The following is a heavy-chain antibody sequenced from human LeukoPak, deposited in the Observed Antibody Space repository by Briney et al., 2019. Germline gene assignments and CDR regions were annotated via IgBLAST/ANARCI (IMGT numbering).Heavy chain of an antibody. D-gene: IGHD2-2*01. V-gene: IGHV3-64D*06. Sequence: GGSLRLSCSASGFTFSSYAMHWVRQAPGKGLEYVSAISSNGGSTYYADSVKGRFTISRDSSKNTLYLQMSSLRAEDTAVYYCVKSGAVVVVVPAAYFDYWGQGTLVTVSS. J-gene: IGHJ4*02. CDR1: GFTFSSYA. CDR2: ISSNGGST. CDR3: VKSGAVVVVVPAAYFDY.